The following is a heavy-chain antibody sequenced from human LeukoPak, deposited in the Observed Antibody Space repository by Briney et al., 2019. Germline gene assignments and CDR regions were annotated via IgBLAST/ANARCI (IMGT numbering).Heavy chain of an antibody. Sequence: PGGSLRLSCAASGFTVSSNYMSWVRQAPGKGREWVSVIYSGGSTYYADSVKGRFTISRHNSKNTLYLQMNSLRAEDTAVYYCARVGAGGNIDYWGQGTLVTVSS. V-gene: IGHV3-53*04. CDR3: ARVGAGGNIDY. CDR2: IYSGGST. CDR1: GFTVSSNY. D-gene: IGHD1/OR15-1a*01. J-gene: IGHJ4*02.